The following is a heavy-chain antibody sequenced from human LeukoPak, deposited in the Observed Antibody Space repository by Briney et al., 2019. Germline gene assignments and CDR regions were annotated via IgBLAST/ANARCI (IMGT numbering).Heavy chain of an antibody. CDR1: GYTFTGYY. V-gene: IGHV1-2*02. D-gene: IGHD6-6*01. J-gene: IGHJ4*02. CDR3: AIVGQYSSPSLDY. Sequence: ASVKVSCKASGYTFTGYYMHWVRQAPGQGLEGMGWINPNSGGTNYAQKFQGRVTMTRDTSISTAYMELSRLRSDDTAVYYCAIVGQYSSPSLDYWGQGTLVTVSS. CDR2: INPNSGGT.